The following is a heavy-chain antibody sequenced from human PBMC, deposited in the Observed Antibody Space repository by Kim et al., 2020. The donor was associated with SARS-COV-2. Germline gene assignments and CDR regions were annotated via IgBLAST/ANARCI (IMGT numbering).Heavy chain of an antibody. Sequence: GGSLRLSCAASGFTVSSNYMSWVRQAPGKGLEWVSVIYSGGSTYYADSVKGRFTISRDNSKNTLYLQMNSLRAEDTAVYYCARGTYYYGSGSYYNGYYYYGMDVWGQGTTVTVSS. CDR3: ARGTYYYGSGSYYNGYYYYGMDV. D-gene: IGHD3-10*01. CDR2: IYSGGST. CDR1: GFTVSSNY. J-gene: IGHJ6*02. V-gene: IGHV3-53*01.